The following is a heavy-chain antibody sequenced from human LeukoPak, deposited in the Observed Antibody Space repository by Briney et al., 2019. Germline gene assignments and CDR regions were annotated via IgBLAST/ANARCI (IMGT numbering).Heavy chain of an antibody. CDR2: INPNSGGT. V-gene: IGHV1-2*04. CDR1: GYTLTVLS. D-gene: IGHD6-13*01. Sequence: ASVKVSCKVSGYTLTVLSMHWVRQAPGQGLELMGWINPNSGGTNYAQKFQGWVTMTRDTSISTAYMELSRLRSDDTAVYYCARHCVAAAGPYYYYYGMDVWGQGTTVTVSS. J-gene: IGHJ6*02. CDR3: ARHCVAAAGPYYYYYGMDV.